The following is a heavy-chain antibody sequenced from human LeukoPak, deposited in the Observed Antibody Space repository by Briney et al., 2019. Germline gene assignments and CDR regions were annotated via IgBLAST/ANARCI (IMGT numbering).Heavy chain of an antibody. D-gene: IGHD6-13*01. CDR3: AKDPEVSSWYGLYFDY. Sequence: GGSLRLSCAASGFTFGSYAMSWVRQPPGKGLEWVSTISGSGGSTYYADSLKGRFTISRDNSKNTLYLQMNSLGAEDTAVYYCAKDPEVSSWYGLYFDYWGQGTLVTVSS. V-gene: IGHV3-23*01. CDR1: GFTFGSYA. CDR2: ISGSGGST. J-gene: IGHJ4*02.